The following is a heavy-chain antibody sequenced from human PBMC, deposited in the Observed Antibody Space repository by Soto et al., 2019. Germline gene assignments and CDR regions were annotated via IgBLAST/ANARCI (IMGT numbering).Heavy chain of an antibody. CDR1: GYTFTSYG. J-gene: IGHJ4*02. Sequence: VASVKVSCKASGYTFTSYGISWVRQAPGQGLEWMGWISAYNGNTNYAQKLKGRVTMTTDTSTSTAYMELRSLRSDDTAVYYCARGGSYDFWSGYYIGYFDYWGQGTLVTVSS. CDR2: ISAYNGNT. V-gene: IGHV1-18*01. D-gene: IGHD3-3*01. CDR3: ARGGSYDFWSGYYIGYFDY.